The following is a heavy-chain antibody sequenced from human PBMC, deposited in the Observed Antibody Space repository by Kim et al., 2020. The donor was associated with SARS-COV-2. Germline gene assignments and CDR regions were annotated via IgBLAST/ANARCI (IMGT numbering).Heavy chain of an antibody. V-gene: IGHV3-48*03. D-gene: IGHD2-2*01. CDR3: ARSLYCSSTSCFYGTDV. Sequence: GGSLRLSCAASGFTFSTYAMNWVRQAPGKGLEWISYISTSGSTIYYADSVKGRFTISRDNAKSSLSLQMNSLRAEDTAVYYCARSLYCSSTSCFYGTDV. J-gene: IGHJ6*01. CDR1: GFTFSTYA. CDR2: ISTSGSTI.